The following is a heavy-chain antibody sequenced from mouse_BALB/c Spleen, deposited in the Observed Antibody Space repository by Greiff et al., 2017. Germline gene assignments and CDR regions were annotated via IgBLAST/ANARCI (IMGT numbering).Heavy chain of an antibody. J-gene: IGHJ3*01. CDR3: ARHGGSTMITPWFAY. Sequence: EVKLVESGGGLVQPGGSLKLSCAASGFTFSSYTMSWARQTPEKRLEWVAYISNGGGSTYYPDTVKGRFTISRDNAKNTLYLQMSSLKSEDTAMYYCARHGGSTMITPWFAYWGQGTLVTVSA. V-gene: IGHV5-12-2*01. CDR1: GFTFSSYT. CDR2: ISNGGGST. D-gene: IGHD2-4*01.